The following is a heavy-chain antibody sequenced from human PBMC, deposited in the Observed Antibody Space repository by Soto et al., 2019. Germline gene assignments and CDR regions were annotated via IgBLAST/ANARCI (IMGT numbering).Heavy chain of an antibody. Sequence: GGSLRLSCAASGFTFSSYSMNWVRQAPGKGLGWVSSISSSSSYIYYADSVKGRFTISRDNAKNSLYLQMNSLRAEDTAVYYCSREYCSSTSSFYAFDIWGQGTMVTVSS. CDR3: SREYCSSTSSFYAFDI. V-gene: IGHV3-21*01. CDR1: GFTFSSYS. J-gene: IGHJ3*02. D-gene: IGHD2-2*01. CDR2: ISSSSSYI.